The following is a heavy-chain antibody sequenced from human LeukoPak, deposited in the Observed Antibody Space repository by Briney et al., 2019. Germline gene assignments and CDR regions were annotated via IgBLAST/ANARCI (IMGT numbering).Heavy chain of an antibody. CDR3: AAELGSYYDILTEWVLDV. Sequence: GASVKVSCKASGFTFTSSAVQWVRQARGQRLEWIGWIVVGSGNTNYAQKFQEGVTITRDMSTSTAYMELSSLRSEDTAVYYCAAELGSYYDILTEWVLDVWGKGTTVTVSS. D-gene: IGHD3-9*01. CDR1: GFTFTSSA. J-gene: IGHJ6*04. V-gene: IGHV1-58*01. CDR2: IVVGSGNT.